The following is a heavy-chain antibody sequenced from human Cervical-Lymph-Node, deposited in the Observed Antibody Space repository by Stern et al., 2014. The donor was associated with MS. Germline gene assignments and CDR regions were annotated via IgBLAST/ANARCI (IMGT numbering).Heavy chain of an antibody. D-gene: IGHD3-3*01. Sequence: EVQLVESGGGLIQPGGSLRLSCAASGFTVSSNYMRWVRQSPGTGLQWVSLIYTDGSTYYADSLKGRFTISRDHSKNTLYLQMNSLGAEDTALYYCARAIFGVVTPTMAPDAFDIWGQGTMVTVSS. CDR2: IYTDGST. CDR1: GFTVSSNY. CDR3: ARAIFGVVTPTMAPDAFDI. J-gene: IGHJ3*02. V-gene: IGHV3-53*01.